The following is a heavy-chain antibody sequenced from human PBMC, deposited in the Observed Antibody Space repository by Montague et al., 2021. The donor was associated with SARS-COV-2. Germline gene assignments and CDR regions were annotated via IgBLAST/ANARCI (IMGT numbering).Heavy chain of an antibody. V-gene: IGHV4-61*02. Sequence: TLSLTCTVSGGSIRSGSYYWSWNRQPAGKGLEWLGSINSSRSYNYNPYLKSRVTMSVDTSKNQFYLKVSSATAADTAVYYCARGYGDYSYYYGLDVWGQGTPVTVSS. CDR1: GGSIRSGSYY. J-gene: IGHJ6*02. CDR2: INSSRSY. D-gene: IGHD4-17*01. CDR3: ARGYGDYSYYYGLDV.